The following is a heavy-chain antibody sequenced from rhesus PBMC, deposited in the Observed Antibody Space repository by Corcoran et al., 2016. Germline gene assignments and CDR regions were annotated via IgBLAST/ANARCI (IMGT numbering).Heavy chain of an antibody. J-gene: IGHJ4*01. D-gene: IGHD6-25*01. CDR2: IYGSGSST. CDR3: ARGARIAAAGRGFDY. V-gene: IGHV4-169*01. Sequence: QLQLQESGPGLVKPSETLSVTCAVSGGSISSSYWSWIGQAPGKGLEWIGYIYGSGSSTTYNPSLKSRVTLAVDTSKNQLSLKRSSVTTADTAVYYCARGARIAAAGRGFDYWGQGVLVTVSS. CDR1: GGSISSSY.